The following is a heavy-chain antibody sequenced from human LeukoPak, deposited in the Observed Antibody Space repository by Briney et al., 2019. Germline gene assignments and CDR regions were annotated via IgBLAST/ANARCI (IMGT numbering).Heavy chain of an antibody. CDR1: GGTFSSYA. CDR3: ARDPLSIRDSYGDYGN. Sequence: GASVKVSCKASGGTFSSYAISWVRQAPGQGLEWMGRIIPIFGTANYAQKFQGRVTITTDESTSTAYMELSSLRSEDTAVYCCARDPLSIRDSYGDYGNWGQGTLVTVSS. D-gene: IGHD4-17*01. CDR2: IIPIFGTA. J-gene: IGHJ4*02. V-gene: IGHV1-69*05.